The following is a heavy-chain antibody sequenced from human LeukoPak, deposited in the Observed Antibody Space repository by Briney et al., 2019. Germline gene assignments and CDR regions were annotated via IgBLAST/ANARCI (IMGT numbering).Heavy chain of an antibody. V-gene: IGHV1-46*01. CDR3: ARASVVGAQIGVIDY. CDR2: INPSGGST. J-gene: IGHJ4*02. CDR1: GYTFTSYY. Sequence: EASVKVSCKASGYTFTSYYMHWVRQAPGQGLEWMGIINPSGGSTSYAQKFQGRVTMTRDTSTSTAYMELRSLRSDDTAVYYCARASVVGAQIGVIDYWGQGTLVTVSS. D-gene: IGHD1-26*01.